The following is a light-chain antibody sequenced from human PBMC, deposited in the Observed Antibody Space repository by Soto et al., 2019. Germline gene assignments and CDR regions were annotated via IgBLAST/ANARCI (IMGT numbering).Light chain of an antibody. V-gene: IGKV3-20*01. CDR1: QSVSSSY. J-gene: IGKJ2*01. CDR2: GTS. CDR3: QQYGSSSYT. Sequence: EIVLTQSPGTLSLSPGERATLSCRASQSVSSSYLAWHQQKPGQAPRLLIYGTSSRATGIPDRFSGSGSGTDFTLTISRLEPEDFAVYYCQQYGSSSYTFGQGTMLEIK.